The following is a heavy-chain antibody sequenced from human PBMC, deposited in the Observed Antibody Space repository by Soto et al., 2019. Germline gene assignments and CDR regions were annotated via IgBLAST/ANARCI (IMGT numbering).Heavy chain of an antibody. J-gene: IGHJ4*02. CDR1: GFTFGDYA. V-gene: IGHV3-49*04. CDR3: TRVPKNYVWGSYRYDLFDY. CDR2: IRSKAYGGTT. D-gene: IGHD3-16*02. Sequence: GGSLRLSCTASGFTFGDYAMSWVRQAPGKGLEWVGFIRSKAYGGTTEYAASVKGRFTISRDDSKSIAYLQMNSLKTEDTAVYYCTRVPKNYVWGSYRYDLFDYWGQGTLVTVSS.